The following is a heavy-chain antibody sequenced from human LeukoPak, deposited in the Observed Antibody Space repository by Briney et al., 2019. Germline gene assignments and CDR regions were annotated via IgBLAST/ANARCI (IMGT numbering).Heavy chain of an antibody. J-gene: IGHJ4*02. Sequence: GVSLRLSCAASVFTFSSYAMICVRQSPGKGLEWVSTITCRGDRTYYADSVKARFAIPRENSKNTLYLQVNRQRAEETDVYYCEKDPRDGTNFASWGLGTLVTASS. CDR3: EKDPRDGTNFAS. V-gene: IGHV3-23*01. CDR2: ITCRGDRT. CDR1: VFTFSSYA. D-gene: IGHD5-24*01.